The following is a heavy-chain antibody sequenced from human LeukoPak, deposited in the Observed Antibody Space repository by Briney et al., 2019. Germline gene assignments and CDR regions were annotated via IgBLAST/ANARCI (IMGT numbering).Heavy chain of an antibody. Sequence: SETLSLTCTVSGASVISGTYYWAWIRQPPGKGLEWIGYIYYGGSTNYNASLKSRLTISVDTSKNQFYLSLSSVSAADTAIYYCARVLVSGASFDYWGQGTLVTASS. D-gene: IGHD1-26*01. J-gene: IGHJ4*02. V-gene: IGHV4-61*01. CDR2: IYYGGST. CDR1: GASVISGTYY. CDR3: ARVLVSGASFDY.